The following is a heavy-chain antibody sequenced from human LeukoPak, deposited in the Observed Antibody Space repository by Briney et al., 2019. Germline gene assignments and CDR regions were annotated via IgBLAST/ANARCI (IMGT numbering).Heavy chain of an antibody. Sequence: ASVKVSCKASGGTFSSYAISWVRQAPGQGLERMGCINPNSGGTDYAQKFQGRVTMTRDTSISTAYMEVSRLRSDDTAVYYCARVRIGQQLDKYYYYAMDVWGQGTTVTVSS. CDR3: ARVRIGQQLDKYYYYAMDV. V-gene: IGHV1-2*02. CDR1: GGTFSSYA. D-gene: IGHD6-13*01. CDR2: INPNSGGT. J-gene: IGHJ6*02.